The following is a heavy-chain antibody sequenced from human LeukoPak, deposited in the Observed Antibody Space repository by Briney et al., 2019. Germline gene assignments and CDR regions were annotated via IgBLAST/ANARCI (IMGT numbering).Heavy chain of an antibody. V-gene: IGHV3-21*01. CDR3: ARVDNYGLLDY. Sequence: GGSLRLSCAAPGFAFSSYWMSWVRQAPGKGLEWVSSISSSSSYIYYADSVKGRFTISRDNAKNSLYLQMNSLRAEDTAVYYCARVDNYGLLDYWGQGALVTVSS. J-gene: IGHJ4*02. CDR1: GFAFSSYW. CDR2: ISSSSSYI. D-gene: IGHD5-18*01.